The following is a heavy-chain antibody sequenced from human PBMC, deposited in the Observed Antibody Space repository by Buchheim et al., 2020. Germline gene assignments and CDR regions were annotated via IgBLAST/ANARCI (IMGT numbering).Heavy chain of an antibody. CDR1: GFTFSSFA. V-gene: IGHV3-23*01. D-gene: IGHD3-3*01. J-gene: IGHJ4*02. Sequence: EVRLLESGGGLVQPGGSLRLSCVGSGFTFSSFAMSWVRQAPGKGLECVSVTSGSGNSAYYADSVRGRFTISRDNSKNTLYLHMYSLRAEDTAVYYCAKDTGGTYYDFWSGYQDYWGQGTL. CDR2: TSGSGNSA. CDR3: AKDTGGTYYDFWSGYQDY.